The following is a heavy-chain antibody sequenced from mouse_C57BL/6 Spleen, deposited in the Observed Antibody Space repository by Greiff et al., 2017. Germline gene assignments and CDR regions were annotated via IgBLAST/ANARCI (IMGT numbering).Heavy chain of an antibody. J-gene: IGHJ2*01. D-gene: IGHD1-1*01. CDR3: ARGATVVAYYFDY. CDR2: INPSTGGT. V-gene: IGHV1-42*01. CDR1: GYSFTGYY. Sequence: VQLQQSGPELVKPGASVKISCKASGYSFTGYYMNWVKQSPEKSLEWIGEINPSTGGTNYNQKFKAKATLTVDKSSSTAYMQLKSLTSEDSAVYYCARGATVVAYYFDYWGQGTTLTVSS.